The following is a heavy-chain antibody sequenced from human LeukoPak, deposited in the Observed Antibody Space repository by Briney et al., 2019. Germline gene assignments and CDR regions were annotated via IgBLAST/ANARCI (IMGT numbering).Heavy chain of an antibody. V-gene: IGHV3-7*01. CDR3: ARDPGYSSGWYGDY. D-gene: IGHD6-19*01. CDR2: IKQDGSEK. Sequence: GGSLRLSCAASGFTFSSYSVNWVRQAPGKGLEWVADIKQDGSEKYYVDSVKGRFTISRDNAKNSLYLQMNSLRAEDTAVYYCARDPGYSSGWYGDYWGQGTLVTVSS. CDR1: GFTFSSYS. J-gene: IGHJ4*02.